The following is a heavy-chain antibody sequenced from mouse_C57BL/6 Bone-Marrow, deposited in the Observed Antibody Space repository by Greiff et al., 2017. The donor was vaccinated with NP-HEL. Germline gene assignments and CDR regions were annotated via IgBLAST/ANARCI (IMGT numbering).Heavy chain of an antibody. CDR3: TRGDYGSSYYCDY. Sequence: QVQLQQSGAELVRPGASVTLSCKASGYTFTDYEMHWVKQTPVHGLEWIGAIDPETGGTAYNQKFKGKGILTADKSSSTAYLELRSLTSEDSAVYYCTRGDYGSSYYCDYWGQGTTLTVSS. CDR2: IDPETGGT. J-gene: IGHJ2*01. CDR1: GYTFTDYE. V-gene: IGHV1-15*01. D-gene: IGHD1-1*01.